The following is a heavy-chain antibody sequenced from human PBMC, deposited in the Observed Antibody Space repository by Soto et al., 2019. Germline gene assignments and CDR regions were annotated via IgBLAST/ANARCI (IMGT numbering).Heavy chain of an antibody. CDR1: GGSISSGDYY. V-gene: IGHV4-30-4*01. D-gene: IGHD3-22*01. J-gene: IGHJ4*02. CDR3: ARKTPNYSESSGPLY. CDR2: IDYSGST. Sequence: PSETLSLTCPVSGGSISSGDYYGSGFRQPPGKALEWIGYIDYSGSTYYNPSLKSRISISIDTSKNQFSLKLSSVTAADTALYYCARKTPNYSESSGPLYWGQGPLVT.